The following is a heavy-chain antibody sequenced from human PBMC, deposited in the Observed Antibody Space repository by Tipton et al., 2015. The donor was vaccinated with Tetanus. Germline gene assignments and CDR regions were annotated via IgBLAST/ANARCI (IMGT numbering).Heavy chain of an antibody. CDR3: AKDFEWSFDY. V-gene: IGHV3-74*01. CDR1: GFTFSSYW. J-gene: IGHJ4*02. CDR2: INSDGSST. Sequence: SLRLSCAASGFTFSSYWMHWVRQAPGKGLVWVSRINSDGSSTSYADSVKGRFTISRDYSKNTVFLDMSNLRAEDTALYYCAKDFEWSFDYWGQGTRVTVSS. D-gene: IGHD3-3*01.